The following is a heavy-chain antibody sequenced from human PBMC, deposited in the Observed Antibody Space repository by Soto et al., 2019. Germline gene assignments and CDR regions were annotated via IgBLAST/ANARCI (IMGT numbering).Heavy chain of an antibody. D-gene: IGHD1-1*01. Sequence: QVQLQESGPGLVKPSGTLSLTCAVSGGSISNSNWWTWVRLPPGKGLEWVGEIYHDGRTSYRPSLTTRVTISIHKSKHPFLLHLSSVTAAATAMSYCASSLIRTTGGGLGHWGQGTLVTASS. J-gene: IGHJ4*02. V-gene: IGHV4-4*02. CDR3: ASSLIRTTGGGLGH. CDR1: GGSISNSNW. CDR2: IYHDGRT.